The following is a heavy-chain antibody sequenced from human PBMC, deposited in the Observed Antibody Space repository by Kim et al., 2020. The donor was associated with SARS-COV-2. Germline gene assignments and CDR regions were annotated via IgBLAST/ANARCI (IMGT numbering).Heavy chain of an antibody. CDR2: IYHSGST. V-gene: IGHV4-4*02. CDR1: GGSISSSNW. CDR3: VKYCSSTSCSLGFDY. J-gene: IGHJ4*02. D-gene: IGHD2-2*01. Sequence: SETLSLTCAVSGGSISSSNWWSWVRQPPGKGLEWIGEIYHSGSTNYNPSLKSRVTISVDKSKNQFSLKLSSVTAADTAVYYCVKYCSSTSCSLGFDYWGQGTLVTVSS.